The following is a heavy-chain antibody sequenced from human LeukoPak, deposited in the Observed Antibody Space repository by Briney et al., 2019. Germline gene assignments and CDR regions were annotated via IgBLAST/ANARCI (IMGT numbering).Heavy chain of an antibody. J-gene: IGHJ4*02. CDR3: ARGARDAYNYGFDY. D-gene: IGHD5-24*01. V-gene: IGHV1-69*04. Sequence: SVKVSCKASGGTFSSYAISWVRQAPGQGLEWMGRIIPILGIANYAQKFQGRVTITADKSTSTAYMELSSLTSEDTAVFYCARGARDAYNYGFDYWGQGTLVTVSS. CDR1: GGTFSSYA. CDR2: IIPILGIA.